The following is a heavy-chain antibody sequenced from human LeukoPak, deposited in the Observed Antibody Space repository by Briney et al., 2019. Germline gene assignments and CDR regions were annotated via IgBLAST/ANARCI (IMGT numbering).Heavy chain of an antibody. V-gene: IGHV3-43D*04. Sequence: GGSLRLSCAASGFTFDDYAMHWVRQAPGKGLEWVSLISWDGGSTYYADSVKGRFTISRDNSKNSLYLQMNSLRAEDTALYYCAKDKSSTGYYNSCFDYWGQGTLVTVSS. J-gene: IGHJ4*02. CDR3: AKDKSSTGYYNSCFDY. CDR1: GFTFDDYA. CDR2: ISWDGGST. D-gene: IGHD3-9*01.